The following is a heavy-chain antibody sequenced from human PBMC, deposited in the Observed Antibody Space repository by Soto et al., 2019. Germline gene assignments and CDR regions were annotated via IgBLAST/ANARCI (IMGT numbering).Heavy chain of an antibody. CDR3: VRHGRDGVTIFGVAAYNFVN. D-gene: IGHD3-3*01. CDR1: GCSTRSNVYY. V-gene: IGHV4-39*01. J-gene: IGHJ4*02. Sequence: PXETLSLTCAVSGCSTRSNVYYWGWVRQPPGKGLEWIGSMSYTTTAYYNPSLRSRVPISVDTSKNQFSLRLSSVTAADTAVYYCVRHGRDGVTIFGVAAYNFVNWGQGTLVTVSS. CDR2: MSYTTTA.